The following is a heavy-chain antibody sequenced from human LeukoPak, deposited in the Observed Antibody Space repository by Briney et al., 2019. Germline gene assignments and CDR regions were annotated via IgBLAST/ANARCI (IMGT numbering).Heavy chain of an antibody. Sequence: SETLSLTCTVSGGSISSYYWSWFRQPPGKGLEWIGIIYSSGSTNYNPSLKSRVTISVDTSKNQFSLKLSSVTAADTAVYYCARLLGYCSGGSCYWNAFDIWGQGTMVTVPS. CDR2: IYSSGST. CDR1: GGSISSYY. V-gene: IGHV4-59*08. D-gene: IGHD2-15*01. CDR3: ARLLGYCSGGSCYWNAFDI. J-gene: IGHJ3*02.